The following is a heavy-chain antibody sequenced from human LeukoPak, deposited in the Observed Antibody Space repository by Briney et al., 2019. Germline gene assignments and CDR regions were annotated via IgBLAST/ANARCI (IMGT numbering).Heavy chain of an antibody. CDR3: AKDGPHSSSWYGYFDY. CDR1: GFTFSSYT. V-gene: IGHV3-23*01. J-gene: IGHJ4*02. CDR2: MSGSGGST. Sequence: GGSLRLSCKASGFTFSSYTMSWVRQAPGKGLEWVSAMSGSGGSTYHADSVKGRFTISRDNSKNALYLQMNSLRAEDTAVYYCAKDGPHSSSWYGYFDYWGQGTLVTVSS. D-gene: IGHD6-13*01.